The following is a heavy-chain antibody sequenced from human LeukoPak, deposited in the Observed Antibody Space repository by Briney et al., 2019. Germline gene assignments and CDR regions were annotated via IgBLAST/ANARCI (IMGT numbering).Heavy chain of an antibody. Sequence: ASVKVSCKASGGTFSSYAISWVRQAPGQGLEWMGIINPSGGSTSYAQKFQGRVTMTRDTSTSTVYMELSSLRSEDTAVYYCARLATFGGYDRTFDYWGQGTLVTVSS. J-gene: IGHJ4*02. CDR3: ARLATFGGYDRTFDY. CDR2: INPSGGST. D-gene: IGHD5-12*01. CDR1: GGTFSSYA. V-gene: IGHV1-46*01.